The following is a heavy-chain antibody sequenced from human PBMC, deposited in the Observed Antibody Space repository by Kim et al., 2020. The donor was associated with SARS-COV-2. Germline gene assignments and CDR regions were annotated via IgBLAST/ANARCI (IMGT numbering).Heavy chain of an antibody. D-gene: IGHD3-3*01. CDR3: ARGYPSYYGFLVWMEYYYYVMDV. J-gene: IGHJ6*02. CDR2: IGTAGDT. CDR1: GFTFSSYD. Sequence: GGSLRLSCAASGFTFSSYDMHWVRQATGKGPEWVSAIGTAGDTYYPGSVKGRFTISRENAKNSLYLQMNSLRAGDTAVYYCARGYPSYYGFLVWMEYYYYVMDVWGRGTPVTVSS. V-gene: IGHV3-13*04.